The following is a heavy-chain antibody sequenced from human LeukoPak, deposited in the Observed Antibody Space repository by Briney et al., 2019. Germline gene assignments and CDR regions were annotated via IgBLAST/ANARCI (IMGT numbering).Heavy chain of an antibody. CDR3: ARDFSPGQRFYFDY. CDR1: GFXFSSKS. D-gene: IGHD6-25*01. V-gene: IGHV3-48*02. Sequence: PGGSLRLSCAASGFXFSSKSMNWVRQAPGKGLEWVLYISDSSGTKYDADSVKGRFTISRDNAKNSLYLQMNSLRDEDTAVYYCARDFSPGQRFYFDYWGQGTLVTVSS. CDR2: ISDSSGTK. J-gene: IGHJ4*02.